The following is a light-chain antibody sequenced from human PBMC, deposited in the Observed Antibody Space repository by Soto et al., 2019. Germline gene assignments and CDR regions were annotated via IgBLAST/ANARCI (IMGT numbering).Light chain of an antibody. CDR2: EVV. Sequence: QSVLTQPPSASGSPGQSVTISCTGTKSDIGVYYFVSWYQHHPGKAPRLIIYEVVQRPSGVPDRFSGSKSGNTASLTVSGLQAADEADYFCKSYAGSNTYVFGSGTKV. J-gene: IGLJ1*01. CDR1: KSDIGVYYF. V-gene: IGLV2-8*01. CDR3: KSYAGSNTYV.